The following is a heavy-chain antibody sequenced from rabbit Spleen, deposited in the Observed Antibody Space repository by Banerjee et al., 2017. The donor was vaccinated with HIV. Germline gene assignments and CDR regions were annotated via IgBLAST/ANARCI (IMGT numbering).Heavy chain of an antibody. CDR1: GVSFSGNSY. D-gene: IGHD3-3*01. V-gene: IGHV1S45*01. CDR2: IDAGSSGFT. J-gene: IGHJ6*01. CDR3: ARDTASSFSSYGMDL. Sequence: QERLVESGGGLVQPEGSLTLTCKASGVSFSGNSYMCWVRQAPGKGLEWVVCIDAGSSGFTYFASWAKGRFTISKPSSTTVTLQMTSLTAADTATYFCARDTASSFSSYGMDLWGPGTLVTVS.